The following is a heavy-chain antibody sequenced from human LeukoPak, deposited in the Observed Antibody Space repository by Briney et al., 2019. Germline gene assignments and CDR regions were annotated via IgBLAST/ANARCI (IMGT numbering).Heavy chain of an antibody. CDR3: ARDLIVGATYWFDP. CDR2: INPNSGGT. D-gene: IGHD1-26*01. Sequence: ASVKVSCKASGYTFTGYYMHWVRQAPGQGLEWMGWINPNSGGTNYAQKFQGWVTMTRDTSTSTVYMELSSLRSEDTAVYYCARDLIVGATYWFDPWGQGTLVTVSS. J-gene: IGHJ5*02. V-gene: IGHV1-2*04. CDR1: GYTFTGYY.